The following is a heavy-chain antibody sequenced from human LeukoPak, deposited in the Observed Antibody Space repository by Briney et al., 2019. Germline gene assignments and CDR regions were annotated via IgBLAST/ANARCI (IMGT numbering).Heavy chain of an antibody. V-gene: IGHV4-34*01. CDR1: GGSFSGYY. Sequence: SETLSLTCAVYGGSFSGYYWSWIRQPPGKWLEWIGEIHHSGSTNYSPSLKSRVTVSVDNSRNEFSLSLTSVSAADTAVYYCARGIPGYFGTSGYYYEYWGQGTLVTVSS. CDR3: ARGIPGYFGTSGYYYEY. D-gene: IGHD3-22*01. J-gene: IGHJ4*02. CDR2: IHHSGST.